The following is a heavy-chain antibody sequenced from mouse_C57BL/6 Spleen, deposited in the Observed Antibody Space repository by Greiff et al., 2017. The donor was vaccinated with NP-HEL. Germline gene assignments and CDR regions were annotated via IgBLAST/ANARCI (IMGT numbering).Heavy chain of an antibody. CDR2: IWGGGST. V-gene: IGHV2-9*01. Sequence: QVHVKQSGPGLVAPSQSLSITCTVSGFSLTSYGVDWVRQPPGKGLEWLGVIWGGGSTNYNSALMSRLSISKDNSKSQVFLKMNSLQTDDTAMYYCAKHAFSGSSYGYAMDYWGQGTSVTVSS. D-gene: IGHD1-1*01. J-gene: IGHJ4*01. CDR3: AKHAFSGSSYGYAMDY. CDR1: GFSLTSYG.